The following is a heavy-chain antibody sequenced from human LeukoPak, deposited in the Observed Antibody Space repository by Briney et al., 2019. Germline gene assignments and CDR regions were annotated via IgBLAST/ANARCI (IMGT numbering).Heavy chain of an antibody. D-gene: IGHD2-2*01. CDR3: ARGDLGSTSCYVY. J-gene: IGHJ4*02. CDR1: GYTFTGYY. V-gene: IGHV1-2*02. CDR2: INPNSGGT. Sequence: GASVKVSCKASGYTFTGYYMHWVRQAPGQGLEWMGWINPNSGGTNYAQKFQGRVTMTRDTSISTAYMELSRLRSDDTAVYYCARGDLGSTSCYVYWGQGTLVTVSS.